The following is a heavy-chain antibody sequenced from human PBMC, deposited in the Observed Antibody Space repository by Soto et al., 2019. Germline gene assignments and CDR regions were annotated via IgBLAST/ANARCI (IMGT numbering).Heavy chain of an antibody. J-gene: IGHJ4*02. CDR2: ISYDGSNK. Sequence: GGSLRLSCAASGFTFRSYGMHWVRQAPGKGLEWVALISYDGSNKYYADSVRGRLTISRDNSKNTLYLQMNSLRVEDTAVYYCAGGWNYFDYWGQGTQVTVSS. D-gene: IGHD6-19*01. V-gene: IGHV3-30*03. CDR1: GFTFRSYG. CDR3: AGGWNYFDY.